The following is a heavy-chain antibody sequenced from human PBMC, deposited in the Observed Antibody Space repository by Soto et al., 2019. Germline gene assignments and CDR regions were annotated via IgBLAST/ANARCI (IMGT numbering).Heavy chain of an antibody. V-gene: IGHV3-7*01. D-gene: IGHD5-18*01. CDR3: ARVHYSYGPFDY. CDR1: GFTFSSYG. J-gene: IGHJ4*02. CDR2: IKQDGSEK. Sequence: GGSLRLSCAASGFTFSSYGMSWVRQAPGKGLEWVANIKQDGSEKYYVDSVKGRFTISRDNAKNSLYLQMNSLRAEDTAVYYCARVHYSYGPFDYWGQGTLVTVSS.